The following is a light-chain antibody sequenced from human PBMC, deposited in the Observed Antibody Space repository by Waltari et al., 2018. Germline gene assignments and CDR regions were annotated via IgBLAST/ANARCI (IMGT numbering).Light chain of an antibody. CDR3: NSYTTGSTLTVI. CDR1: SSAIGTYTF. J-gene: IGLJ2*01. CDR2: DVS. V-gene: IGLV2-14*03. Sequence: QSALTQPASVSGSPGQSITISCPGTSSAIGTYTFASWYQQHPGKAPKLIIYDVSNRPSGVSNRFSGSWSGNTASLTISGLQAEDEADYYCNSYTTGSTLTVIFGGGTKLTVL.